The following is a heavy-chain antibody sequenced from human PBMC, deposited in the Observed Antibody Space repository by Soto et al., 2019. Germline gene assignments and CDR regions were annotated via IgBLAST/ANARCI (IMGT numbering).Heavy chain of an antibody. Sequence: ASVKVSCNASGYTFTSYGITWVRQAPGQGLEWMGWINTYNGNTNYARKLQGRITMTKDTSTSTAYMELRSLRSDDTAVYYCARGDIAVADDYYYYGLDVWGQGTTVTVSS. CDR1: GYTFTSYG. V-gene: IGHV1-18*04. D-gene: IGHD6-19*01. J-gene: IGHJ6*02. CDR3: ARGDIAVADDYYYYGLDV. CDR2: INTYNGNT.